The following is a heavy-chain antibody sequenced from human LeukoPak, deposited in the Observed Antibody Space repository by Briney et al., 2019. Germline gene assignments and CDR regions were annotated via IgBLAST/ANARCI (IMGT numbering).Heavy chain of an antibody. J-gene: IGHJ6*04. V-gene: IGHV3-23*01. D-gene: IGHD3-10*01. CDR2: ISGSGGST. CDR1: GFTFSSYA. CDR3: AKGGRGFGELVYYYYGMDV. Sequence: GGSLRLSCAASGFTFSSYAMSWVRQAPGKGLEWVSAISGSGGSTYYADSVKGRFTISRDNSKSTLYLQMNSLRAEDTAVYYCAKGGRGFGELVYYYYGMDVWGKGTTVTVSS.